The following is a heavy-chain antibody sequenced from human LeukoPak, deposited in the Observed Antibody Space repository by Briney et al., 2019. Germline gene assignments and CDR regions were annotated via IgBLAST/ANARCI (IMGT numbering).Heavy chain of an antibody. J-gene: IGHJ4*02. V-gene: IGHV3-11*01. Sequence: PGGSLRLSCAASGFTFSDYYMSWIRQAPGKGLEWVSYISSGGDTTYYADSVTGRFTISRDNAENSLYLQMNSLRAEDTAIYYCATYDYGADYFDYWGQGTLVTVST. D-gene: IGHD4/OR15-4a*01. CDR1: GFTFSDYY. CDR3: ATYDYGADYFDY. CDR2: ISSGGDTT.